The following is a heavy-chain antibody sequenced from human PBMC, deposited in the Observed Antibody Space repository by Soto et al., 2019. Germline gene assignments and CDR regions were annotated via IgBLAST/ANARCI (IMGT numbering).Heavy chain of an antibody. V-gene: IGHV3-13*04. Sequence: EVQLVESGGGLVQPGGSLRLSCAASGFTFSSYDMHWVRQATGKGLEWVSAIGTAGDTYYPGSVKGRFTISRENAKNSLYLQRNSLRAGDTAVYYCARALGVFPPYFDYWGQGTLVTVSS. D-gene: IGHD2-8*02. CDR3: ARALGVFPPYFDY. CDR1: GFTFSSYD. J-gene: IGHJ4*02. CDR2: IGTAGDT.